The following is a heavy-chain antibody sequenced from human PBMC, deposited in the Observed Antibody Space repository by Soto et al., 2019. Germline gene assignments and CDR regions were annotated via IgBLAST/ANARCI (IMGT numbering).Heavy chain of an antibody. CDR3: AKFGGGYYPKGMDV. V-gene: IGHV4-4*02. CDR1: GGSISSSNW. Sequence: QVQLQESGPGLVKPSGTLSLTCAVSGGSISSSNWWSWVRHTPGKGLEWIGASYHSGSTNYNPSLKSRVTISVDKSKSQFSLKLSCVSAADTAVYYCAKFGGGYYPKGMDVWGQGTTVTVSS. D-gene: IGHD3-3*01. J-gene: IGHJ6*02. CDR2: SYHSGST.